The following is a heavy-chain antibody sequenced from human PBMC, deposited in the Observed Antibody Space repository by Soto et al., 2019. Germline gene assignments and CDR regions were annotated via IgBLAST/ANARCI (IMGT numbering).Heavy chain of an antibody. CDR2: VYYNGNT. V-gene: IGHV4-59*01. CDR1: GGSFSGYY. CDR3: ARALALWSSGYFYFDY. Sequence: PSETLSLTCAVYGGSFSGYYWSWIRQPPGKGLQWVGYVYYNGNTNYNPSLKSRVTISLDTSRNQFSLKLNSVTAADTAVYYCARALALWSSGYFYFDYWGLGTLVTVSS. D-gene: IGHD5-12*01. J-gene: IGHJ4*02.